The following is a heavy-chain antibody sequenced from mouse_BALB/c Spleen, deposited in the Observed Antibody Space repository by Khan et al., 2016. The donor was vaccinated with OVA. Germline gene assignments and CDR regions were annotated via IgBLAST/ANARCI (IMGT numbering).Heavy chain of an antibody. D-gene: IGHD2-14*01. V-gene: IGHV1-4*01. CDR3: VRDGAYHRSDGWFAY. CDR2: INPSNGYT. Sequence: QMQLEESGAELARPGASVKMSCKASGYTFISYTIHWIKKRPGQGLEWIGYINPSNGYTNYNQKFKDKATLTTDKSSTTAYLQLSSLTSDDSAVYNCVRDGAYHRSDGWFAYWGQGTLVTVSA. J-gene: IGHJ3*01. CDR1: GYTFISYT.